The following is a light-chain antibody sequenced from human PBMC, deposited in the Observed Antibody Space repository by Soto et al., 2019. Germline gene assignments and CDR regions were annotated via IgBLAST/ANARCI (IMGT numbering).Light chain of an antibody. J-gene: IGLJ2*01. Sequence: QSVLTQPRSVSGSPGQSLTISCTGTSRDVGGYNFVSWYQQHPGKVPKLLIYDVNKRPSGVPDRFSGSKSGTTASLTISGLQAEDEAEYYCCSYAGSYTFVFGGGTQLNVL. CDR1: SRDVGGYNF. CDR3: CSYAGSYTFV. CDR2: DVN. V-gene: IGLV2-11*01.